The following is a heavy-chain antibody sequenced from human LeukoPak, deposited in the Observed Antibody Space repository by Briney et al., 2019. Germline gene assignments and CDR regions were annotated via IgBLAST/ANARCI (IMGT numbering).Heavy chain of an antibody. V-gene: IGHV3-33*01. J-gene: IGHJ4*02. CDR3: ARDWCGGGSCYYFDH. D-gene: IGHD2-15*01. CDR1: RFTFTDYG. Sequence: GGSLRLSCAASRFTFTDYGMHWVRQPPGKGLEWVALIWYGGSGKYYADSVKGRFTISRDNSKNTLYLQMNSLRAEDTAVYYCARDWCGGGSCYYFDHWGQGTLVTVPS. CDR2: IWYGGSGK.